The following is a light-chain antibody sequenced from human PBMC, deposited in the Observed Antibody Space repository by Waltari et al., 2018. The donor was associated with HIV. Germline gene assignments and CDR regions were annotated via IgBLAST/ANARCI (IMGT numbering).Light chain of an antibody. CDR1: SSNIGSNY. Sequence: QSVLTQPPSASGTPGQRVTISCSGSSSNIGSNYVYWYQQLPGTAPKLLIYRNNQRPSGVPDRFSGSKSATSASLAISGLRSEDEADYYCSAWDDSLYSRVFGGGTKLTVL. CDR3: SAWDDSLYSRV. J-gene: IGLJ3*02. CDR2: RNN. V-gene: IGLV1-47*01.